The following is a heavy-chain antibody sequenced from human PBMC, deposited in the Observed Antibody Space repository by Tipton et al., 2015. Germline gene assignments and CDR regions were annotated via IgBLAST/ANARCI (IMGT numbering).Heavy chain of an antibody. Sequence: LRLSCTVSGGSISSGKYYWSWIHQHPGKGLEWIGYIYYSGNTYYNPSLKSRVTISVDTSKSQFSLKLTSVTAADTAVYYCARVKVATMLYYFDYWGQGTLVTVSS. CDR2: IYYSGNT. J-gene: IGHJ4*02. D-gene: IGHD5-12*01. CDR1: GGSISSGKYY. CDR3: ARVKVATMLYYFDY. V-gene: IGHV4-31*03.